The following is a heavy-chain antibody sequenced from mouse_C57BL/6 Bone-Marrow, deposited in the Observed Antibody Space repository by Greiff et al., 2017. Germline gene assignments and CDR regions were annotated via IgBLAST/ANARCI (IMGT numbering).Heavy chain of an antibody. CDR3: ARGRLGRGWFAY. V-gene: IGHV1-4*01. J-gene: IGHJ3*01. CDR2: INPSSGYT. D-gene: IGHD4-1*01. CDR1: GYTFTSYT. Sequence: VQGVESGAELARPGASVKMSCKASGYTFTSYTMHWVKQRPGQGLEWIGYINPSSGYTKYNQKFKDKATLTADKSSSTAYMQLSSLTSEDSAVYYCARGRLGRGWFAYWGQGTLVTVSA.